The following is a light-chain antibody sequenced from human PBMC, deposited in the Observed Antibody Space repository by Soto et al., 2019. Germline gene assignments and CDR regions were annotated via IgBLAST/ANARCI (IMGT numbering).Light chain of an antibody. V-gene: IGKV1-9*01. CDR3: QKLNSYPIN. CDR1: HGINTF. Sequence: DIQMPQSPATLSASVGYRINITFRSSHGINTFLAWYQQTAGKAPKLLIYAASTLQSGVPSRFSGSGSGTDFTLTISSLQSEDFATYYCQKLNSYPINFGQGTQREIK. J-gene: IGKJ5*01. CDR2: AAS.